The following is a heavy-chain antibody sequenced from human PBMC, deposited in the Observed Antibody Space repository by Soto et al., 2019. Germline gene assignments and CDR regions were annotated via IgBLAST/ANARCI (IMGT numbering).Heavy chain of an antibody. CDR2: ISGSGGST. D-gene: IGHD6-13*01. V-gene: IGHV3-23*01. CDR3: AKSRSSWFDY. J-gene: IGHJ4*02. CDR1: GFTFSSYA. Sequence: WGSLRLSCAASGFTFSSYAMSWVRQAPGKGLEWVSAISGSGGSTYYADSVKGRFTNSRDNSKNTLYLQMNSLRAEDTAVYYCAKSRSSWFDYWGQGTLVTVSS.